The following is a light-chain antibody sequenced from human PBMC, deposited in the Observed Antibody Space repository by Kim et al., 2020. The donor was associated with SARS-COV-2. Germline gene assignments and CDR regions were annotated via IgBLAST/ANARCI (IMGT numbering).Light chain of an antibody. V-gene: IGLV2-14*03. CDR2: DVS. J-gene: IGLJ2*01. CDR3: SSYSSSSAHVV. Sequence: QSALTQPASVSGSPGQSITISCTGTNSDVGSYDYVSWYQQHPGKAPKFVMFDVSHRPSGVSNRFSGSKSGNTASLTISGLQPEDEADYYCSSYSSSSAHVVFGGGTQVTVL. CDR1: NSDVGSYDY.